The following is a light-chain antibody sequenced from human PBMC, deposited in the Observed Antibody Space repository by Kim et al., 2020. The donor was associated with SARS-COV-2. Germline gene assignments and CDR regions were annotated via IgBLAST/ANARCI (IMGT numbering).Light chain of an antibody. CDR3: SSYTSSSTLV. Sequence: GKSNTISCTGTRSDVGGYNYVSWYQQHPGKAPKLMIYDVSNRPSGVSNRFSGSKSGNTASLTISGLQAEDEADYYCSSYTSSSTLVFGGGTKLTVL. CDR1: RSDVGGYNY. CDR2: DVS. V-gene: IGLV2-14*03. J-gene: IGLJ2*01.